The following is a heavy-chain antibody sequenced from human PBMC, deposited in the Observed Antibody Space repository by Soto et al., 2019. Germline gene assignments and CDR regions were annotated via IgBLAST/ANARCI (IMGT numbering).Heavy chain of an antibody. Sequence: SETLSLTCTVSGGSISSYYWTWIRQPPGKGLEWIGYIYYSGSTNYNPSLKSRVTISVDTSKNQFSLKLSSVTAADTAVYYCARRYGPGFDYWGQGTLVTVSS. V-gene: IGHV4-59*08. J-gene: IGHJ4*02. D-gene: IGHD4-17*01. CDR3: ARRYGPGFDY. CDR2: IYYSGST. CDR1: GGSISSYY.